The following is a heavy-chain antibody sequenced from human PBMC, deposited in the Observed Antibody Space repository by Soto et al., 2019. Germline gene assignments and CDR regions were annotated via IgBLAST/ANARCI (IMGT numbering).Heavy chain of an antibody. CDR2: MNPDTGDT. CDR1: GYIFSNHD. Sequence: ASVKVSCKTSGYIFSNHDINWVRQVTGQGLEWMGWMNPDTGDTGYAQRFQGRVTMTADKSTSTAYMELSSLRYEDTAVYYCERGLVVPAGIRYYYYGMDVWGQGTTVTVSS. J-gene: IGHJ6*02. D-gene: IGHD2-2*01. CDR3: ERGLVVPAGIRYYYYGMDV. V-gene: IGHV1-8*01.